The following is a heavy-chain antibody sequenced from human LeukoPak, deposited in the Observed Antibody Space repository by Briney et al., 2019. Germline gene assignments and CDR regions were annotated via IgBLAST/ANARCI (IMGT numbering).Heavy chain of an antibody. CDR2: VSDTGST. Sequence: SETLSLTCTASGGSINNYWSCIRQPPGKGLEWIGYVSDTGSTNYNPSLKSRVTISVDTSKNQFYLKLTSVTAADTAVYYCARTTTTFDDWGHGTLVTVSS. D-gene: IGHD4-11*01. J-gene: IGHJ4*01. V-gene: IGHV4-59*01. CDR1: GGSINNY. CDR3: ARTTTTFDD.